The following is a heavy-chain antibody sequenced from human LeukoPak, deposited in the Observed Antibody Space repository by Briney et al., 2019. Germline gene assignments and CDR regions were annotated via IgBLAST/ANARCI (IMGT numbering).Heavy chain of an antibody. V-gene: IGHV3-11*01. D-gene: IGHD3-3*01. J-gene: IGHJ6*02. Sequence: GGSLRLSCAASGFTFSDYYMSWIRQAPGKGLEWVSYISSSGSTIYYADSAKGRFTISRDNAKNSLYLQMNSLRAGDTAVYYCARGRDYYDFWSGYSYYYYGMDVWGQGTTVTVSS. CDR2: ISSSGSTI. CDR1: GFTFSDYY. CDR3: ARGRDYYDFWSGYSYYYYGMDV.